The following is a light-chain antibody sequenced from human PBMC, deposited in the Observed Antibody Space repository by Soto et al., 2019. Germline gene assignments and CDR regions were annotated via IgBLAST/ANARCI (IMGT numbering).Light chain of an antibody. V-gene: IGKV3-20*01. CDR1: QSVTRNS. CDR3: QQYGSSPT. Sequence: EIVLTHSPGTLSLSPCERATLSSSPSQSVTRNSVAWYQQRPGQPPRLLIYDASTRATGIPDRFSGSGSGTDFTLTISRLEPEDFAVYYCQQYGSSPTFGQGTKVDI. CDR2: DAS. J-gene: IGKJ1*01.